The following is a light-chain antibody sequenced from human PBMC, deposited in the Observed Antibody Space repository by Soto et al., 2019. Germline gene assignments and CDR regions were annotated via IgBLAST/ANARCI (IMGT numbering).Light chain of an antibody. CDR2: YAS. CDR3: QHYSNWPPT. Sequence: EVVMTQSPATLSVSPGERVTLSCRASESVHRNLAWYQQKPGQGPSLLIYYASTRATGVPDRFTGIGSGTEFTLTISSLQSEDFGVYHCQHYSNWPPTFGPGTKVEIK. V-gene: IGKV3-15*01. CDR1: ESVHRN. J-gene: IGKJ3*01.